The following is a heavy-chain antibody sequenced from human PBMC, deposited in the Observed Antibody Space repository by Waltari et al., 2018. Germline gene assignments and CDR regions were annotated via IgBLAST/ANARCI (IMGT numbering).Heavy chain of an antibody. V-gene: IGHV3-49*03. CDR3: TRVDQWELLCDY. CDR1: GFTFGDYA. Sequence: EVQLVESGGGLVQPGRSLSLSCTASGFTFGDYAMSWFRQAPGKGLEWVGFIRSKAYGGTTEYAASVKGRFTISRDDSKSIAYLQMNSLKTEDTAVYYCTRVDQWELLCDYWGQGTLVTVSS. J-gene: IGHJ4*02. CDR2: IRSKAYGGTT. D-gene: IGHD1-26*01.